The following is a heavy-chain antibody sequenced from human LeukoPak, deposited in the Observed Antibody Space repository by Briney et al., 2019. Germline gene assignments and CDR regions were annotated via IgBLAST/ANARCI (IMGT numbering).Heavy chain of an antibody. D-gene: IGHD1-26*01. CDR1: GSTFSSYG. Sequence: GGSLRLSCAASGSTFSSYGMHWVRQAPGKGLEWVAFIRYDGSNKYYADSVKGRFTISRDNSKNTLYLQMNSLRAEDTAVYYCAREWEGRFDYWGQGTLVTVSS. CDR2: IRYDGSNK. V-gene: IGHV3-30*02. J-gene: IGHJ4*02. CDR3: AREWEGRFDY.